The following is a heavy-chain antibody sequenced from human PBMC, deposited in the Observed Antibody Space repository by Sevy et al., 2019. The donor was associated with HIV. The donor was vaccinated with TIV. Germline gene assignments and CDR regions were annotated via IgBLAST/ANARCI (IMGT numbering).Heavy chain of an antibody. CDR2: ISYDGSNK. CDR1: GFTFSSYA. CDR3: ARGAGGAFDI. Sequence: GSLRLSCAASGFTFSSYAMHWVRQAPGKGLEWVAVISYDGSNKYYADSVKGRFTISRDNSKNTLYLQMNSLRAEDTAVYYCARGAGGAFDIWGQGTMVTVSS. J-gene: IGHJ3*02. V-gene: IGHV3-30-3*01.